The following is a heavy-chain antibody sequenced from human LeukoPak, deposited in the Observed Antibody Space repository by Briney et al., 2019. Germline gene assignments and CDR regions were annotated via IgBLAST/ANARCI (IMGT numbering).Heavy chain of an antibody. CDR3: ARDIEGSGGYCSGGSCFYGMDV. V-gene: IGHV1-69*06. J-gene: IGHJ6*04. CDR2: IIPIFGTA. CDR1: GYTFTSYA. Sequence: SVKVSCKASGYTFTSYAISWVRQAPGQGLEWMGGIIPIFGTANYAQKFQGRVTITADKSTNTAYMELSSLRSEDTAVYYCARDIEGSGGYCSGGSCFYGMDVWGKGTTVTVSS. D-gene: IGHD2-15*01.